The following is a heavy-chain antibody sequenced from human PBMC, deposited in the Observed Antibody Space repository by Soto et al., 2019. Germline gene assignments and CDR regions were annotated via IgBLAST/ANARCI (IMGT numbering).Heavy chain of an antibody. Sequence: EVQLLESGGGLVQPGGSLRLSCAASGFTFSSYAMSWVRQAPGKGLEWVSAISGSGGSTYYADSVKGRFTISRDNAKNTLYLQMNSLRAEDTAVYYCAKRSYGDYDYYCGMDVWGQGTTVTVSS. CDR2: ISGSGGST. CDR1: GFTFSSYA. CDR3: AKRSYGDYDYYCGMDV. D-gene: IGHD4-17*01. V-gene: IGHV3-23*01. J-gene: IGHJ6*02.